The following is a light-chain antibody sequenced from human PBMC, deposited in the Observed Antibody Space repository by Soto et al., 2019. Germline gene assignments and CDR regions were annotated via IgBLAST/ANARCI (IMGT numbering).Light chain of an antibody. V-gene: IGKV1-5*03. CDR2: KAS. CDR3: LQYNSHPWA. Sequence: DIQMTQSPSTLSVSVRDRVTITCRASQNVNSWLAWYQQKPGKAPKVLIYKASSLQSGVPSRFTGSVSGKEFTLTISSLQPDDFANDFCLQYNSHPWAIGQGTKVEIK. CDR1: QNVNSW. J-gene: IGKJ1*01.